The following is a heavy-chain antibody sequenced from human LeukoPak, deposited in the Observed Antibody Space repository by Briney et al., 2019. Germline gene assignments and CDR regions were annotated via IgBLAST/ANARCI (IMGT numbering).Heavy chain of an antibody. V-gene: IGHV3-74*01. CDR1: GFTFSSYW. CDR2: INSDGSST. J-gene: IGHJ4*02. D-gene: IGHD3-3*01. Sequence: GGSLRLSCAASGFTFSSYWMHWVRQAPGKGLVWVSRINSDGSSTSYADSVKGRFTISRDNAKNTLFLQMNSLRAEDTAVYYCARIRIFGVVPYDYWGRGTLVTVSS. CDR3: ARIRIFGVVPYDY.